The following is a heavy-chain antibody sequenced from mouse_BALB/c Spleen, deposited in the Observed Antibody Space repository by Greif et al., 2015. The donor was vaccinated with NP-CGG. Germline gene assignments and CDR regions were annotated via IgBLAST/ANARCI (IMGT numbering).Heavy chain of an antibody. J-gene: IGHJ1*01. CDR2: INPSXGYT. D-gene: IGHD2-4*01. CDR3: ARDYDYWYFDV. V-gene: IGHV1-7*01. CDR1: GYTFTSYW. Sequence: QVQLQQSGAELAKPGASVKMSCKASGYTFTSYWMHWVKQRPGQGLEWVGYINPSXGYTEYNQKFKDKATLTADKSSSTAYMQLSSLTSEDSAVYYCARDYDYWYFDVWGAGTTVTVSS.